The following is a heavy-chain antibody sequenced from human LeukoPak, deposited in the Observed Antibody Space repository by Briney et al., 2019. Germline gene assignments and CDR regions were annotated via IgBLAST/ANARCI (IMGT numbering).Heavy chain of an antibody. D-gene: IGHD1-14*01. J-gene: IGHJ4*02. V-gene: IGHV4-39*01. CDR3: ARRHSRWPHRGHRKGFDY. CDR1: GGSISSSSYY. Sequence: SETLSLTCTVSGGSISSSSYYWGWIRQPPGKGLEWVGSIYYSGSTYYNPSLKSRVTISVDTSKNQFSLKLSSVTAADTAVYYCARRHSRWPHRGHRKGFDYWGQGTLVTVSS. CDR2: IYYSGST.